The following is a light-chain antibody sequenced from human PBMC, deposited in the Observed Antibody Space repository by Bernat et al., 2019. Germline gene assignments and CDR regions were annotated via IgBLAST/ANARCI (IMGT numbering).Light chain of an antibody. V-gene: IGKV1-5*03. CDR2: KAS. Sequence: DIQMTQSPSTLSAYVGDRVTITCRASQSISNLLAWYQQKPGKAPKLLIYKASSLESGVPSRFSGSGSGTEFTLTISSLQPDDFATYYCQQYNSYSWTFGQGTKVEIK. J-gene: IGKJ1*01. CDR3: QQYNSYSWT. CDR1: QSISNL.